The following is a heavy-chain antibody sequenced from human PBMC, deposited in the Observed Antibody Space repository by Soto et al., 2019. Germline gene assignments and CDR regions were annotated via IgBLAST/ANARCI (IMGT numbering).Heavy chain of an antibody. CDR2: IYSGGVT. Sequence: SGGSLRLSCAASGFTVKNYQMNWVRQAPGKGLEWVSVIYSGGVTYYPDSVKGRFTIIRDTSKNTVYLQMNSLRADDTAMYYCARDPSTTGYYGLDVWGQGTTVTAP. CDR3: ARDPSTTGYYGLDV. J-gene: IGHJ6*02. CDR1: GFTVKNYQ. V-gene: IGHV3-53*01.